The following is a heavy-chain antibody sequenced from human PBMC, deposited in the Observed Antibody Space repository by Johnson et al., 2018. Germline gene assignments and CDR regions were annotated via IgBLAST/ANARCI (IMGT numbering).Heavy chain of an antibody. J-gene: IGHJ6*02. CDR1: GFSFSSYG. Sequence: QVQLVQSGGGVVQPGRSVRLSCAASGFSFSSYGMHWVRQAPGKGLEWVAVIWYDGSNKYYADSVKGRFTISRDNSKNTLYLQMNSLRAEDTAVNYCAKRYSKYYGSGSLSWYYYGMDVWGQGTTVTVSS. V-gene: IGHV3-33*06. CDR2: IWYDGSNK. CDR3: AKRYSKYYGSGSLSWYYYGMDV. D-gene: IGHD3-10*01.